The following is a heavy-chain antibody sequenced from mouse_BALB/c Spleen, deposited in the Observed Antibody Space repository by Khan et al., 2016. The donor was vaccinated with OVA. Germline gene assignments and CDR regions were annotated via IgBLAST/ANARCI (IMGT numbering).Heavy chain of an antibody. CDR3: ARDGSRYNYAMDY. CDR2: ISYSGST. CDR1: GYSITSDYA. Sequence: EVQLQESGPGLVKPSQSLSLTCTVTGYSITSDYAWNWIRQFPGNKLEWMGYISYSGSTNYTPAIKSRISITRDTSKNQFFLQLNSVTTEDTATYYCARDGSRYNYAMDYWGQGTSVTVSS. V-gene: IGHV3-2*02. J-gene: IGHJ4*01. D-gene: IGHD2-3*01.